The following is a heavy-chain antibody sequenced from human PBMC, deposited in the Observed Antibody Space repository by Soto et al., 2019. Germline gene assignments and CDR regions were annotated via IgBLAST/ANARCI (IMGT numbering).Heavy chain of an antibody. Sequence: QVQLVQSGAEVKKPGSSVKVSCKASGGTFSSYAISWVRQAPGQGREWMGRIIPILGIANYAQKFQGRVTITADKSPSTAFMELSTLRSEDTAVYYCVRERDTVTTKYYFDYWGQRTLVTFSS. CDR1: GGTFSSYA. D-gene: IGHD4-17*01. CDR3: VRERDTVTTKYYFDY. CDR2: IIPILGIA. V-gene: IGHV1-69*04. J-gene: IGHJ4*02.